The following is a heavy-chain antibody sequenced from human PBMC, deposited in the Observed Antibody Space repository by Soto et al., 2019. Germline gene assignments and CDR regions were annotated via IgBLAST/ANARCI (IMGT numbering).Heavy chain of an antibody. CDR3: ARMSRNDFWSGYFRNWFDP. CDR1: GGSFSGYY. D-gene: IGHD3-3*01. J-gene: IGHJ5*02. V-gene: IGHV4-34*01. CDR2: INHSGST. Sequence: SETLPLTCAVYGGSFSGYYWSWIRQPPGKELEWIGEINHSGSTNYNPSLKSRVTISVDTSKIQFSLKLSSVTAADTAVYYCARMSRNDFWSGYFRNWFDPWGQGTLVTVSS.